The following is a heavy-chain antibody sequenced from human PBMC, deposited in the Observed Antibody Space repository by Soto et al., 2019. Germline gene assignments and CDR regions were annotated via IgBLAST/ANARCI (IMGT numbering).Heavy chain of an antibody. CDR2: IYPGDSDT. Sequence: KISCKGSGYSFTSYWIGWVRQMPGKGLEWMGIIYPGDSDTRYSPSFQGQVTISADKSISTAYLQWSSLKASDTAMYYCARQGEHYYYYMDVWGKGTTVTVSS. J-gene: IGHJ6*03. CDR3: ARQGEHYYYYMDV. CDR1: GYSFTSYW. V-gene: IGHV5-51*01. D-gene: IGHD1-26*01.